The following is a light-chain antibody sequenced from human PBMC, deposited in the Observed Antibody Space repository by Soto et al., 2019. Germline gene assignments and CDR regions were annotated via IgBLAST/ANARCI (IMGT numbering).Light chain of an antibody. J-gene: IGKJ4*01. CDR1: QGISSY. V-gene: IGKV1-9*01. CDR3: QQLNSYPLT. Sequence: DIQLTQSPSFLSASVGDRVTITCRASQGISSYLAWYQQKPGKPPKLLIYTASTLQSGVPSRFSGSRSGTEFTLTISSLQPEDFATYYCQQLNSYPLTFGGGTKVEIK. CDR2: TAS.